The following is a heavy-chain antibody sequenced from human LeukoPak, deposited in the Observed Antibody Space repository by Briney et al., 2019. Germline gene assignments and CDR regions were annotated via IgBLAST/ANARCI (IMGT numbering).Heavy chain of an antibody. V-gene: IGHV1-8*01. CDR1: GYTFTSYD. CDR3: ARVGGGYSYGEYYFDY. CDR2: MNPNSANT. J-gene: IGHJ4*02. D-gene: IGHD5-18*01. Sequence: ASVKVSCKASGYTFTSYDINWVRQATGQGLEWMGWMNPNSANTGYAQKFQGRVTMTRNTSISTAYMELSSLRSEDTAVYYCARVGGGYSYGEYYFDYWGQGTLVTVSS.